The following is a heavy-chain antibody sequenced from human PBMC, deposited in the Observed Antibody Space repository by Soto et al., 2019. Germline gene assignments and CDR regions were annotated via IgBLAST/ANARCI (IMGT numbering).Heavy chain of an antibody. J-gene: IGHJ6*02. CDR3: ARDLTGTSSYYYYGMDV. CDR1: GYTFTSYG. V-gene: IGHV1-18*04. Sequence: QVQLVQSGAEVKKPGASVKVSCKASGYTFTSYGISWVRQAPGQGLEWMGWISAYNGNTNYAQKLQGRVTMTTDTSTSTAYMGLRSLRSDDTAVYYCARDLTGTSSYYYYGMDVWGQGTTVTVSS. D-gene: IGHD1-7*01. CDR2: ISAYNGNT.